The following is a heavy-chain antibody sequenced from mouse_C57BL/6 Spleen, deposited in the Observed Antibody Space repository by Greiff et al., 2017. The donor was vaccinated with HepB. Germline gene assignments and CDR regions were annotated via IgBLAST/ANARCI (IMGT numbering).Heavy chain of an antibody. J-gene: IGHJ4*01. CDR2: IYPGSGST. CDR1: GYTFTSYW. D-gene: IGHD1-1*01. Sequence: QVHVKQPGAELVKPGASVKMSCKASGYTFTSYWITWVKQRPGQGLEWIGDIYPGSGSTNYNEKFKSKATLTVDTSSSTAYMQLSSLTSEDSAVYYCARSGITTVSMDYWGQGTSVTVSS. CDR3: ARSGITTVSMDY. V-gene: IGHV1-55*01.